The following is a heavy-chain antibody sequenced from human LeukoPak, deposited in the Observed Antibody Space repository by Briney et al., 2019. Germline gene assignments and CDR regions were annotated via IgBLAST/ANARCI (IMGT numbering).Heavy chain of an antibody. Sequence: PGGSLRLSCAASGFTFSGYEMNWVRQAPGKGLEWVSYISSSGSTIYYADSVKGRFTISRDNAKNSLYLQMNSLRAEDTAVYYCAGVGGSGAGYYYYYMDVWGKGTTVTVSS. CDR3: AGVGGSGAGYYYYYMDV. D-gene: IGHD6-19*01. CDR2: ISSSGSTI. J-gene: IGHJ6*03. V-gene: IGHV3-48*03. CDR1: GFTFSGYE.